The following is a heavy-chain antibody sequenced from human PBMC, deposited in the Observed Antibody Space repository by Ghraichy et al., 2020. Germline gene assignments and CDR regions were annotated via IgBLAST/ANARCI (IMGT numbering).Heavy chain of an antibody. V-gene: IGHV3-21*01. Sequence: GGSLRLSCAASGFTFSSYSMNWVRQAPGKGLEWVSSISSSSSYIYYADSVKGRFTISRDNAKNSLYLQMNSLRAEDTAVYYCANAVAGSYYYGMDVWGQGTTVTVSS. J-gene: IGHJ6*02. D-gene: IGHD6-19*01. CDR3: ANAVAGSYYYGMDV. CDR1: GFTFSSYS. CDR2: ISSSSSYI.